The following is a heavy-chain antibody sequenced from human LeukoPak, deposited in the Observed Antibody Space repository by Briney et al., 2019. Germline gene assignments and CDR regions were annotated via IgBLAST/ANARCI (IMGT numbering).Heavy chain of an antibody. D-gene: IGHD3-22*01. V-gene: IGHV1-46*01. CDR3: ARVVYDSSGYYPPGLFDY. CDR2: XXXSGGSR. Sequence: ASVKLSCKASGYTFTGYYMHWVXQAPGQGLXXXXXXXXSGGSRSYAQKLQGRXAMPRDTDMSTAYMALSRLRSEDTAVYYCARVVYDSSGYYPPGLFDYWGQGTLVTVSS. CDR1: GYTFTGYY. J-gene: IGHJ4*02.